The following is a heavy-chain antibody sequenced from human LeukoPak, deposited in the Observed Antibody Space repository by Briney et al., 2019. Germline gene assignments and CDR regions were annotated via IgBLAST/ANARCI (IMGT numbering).Heavy chain of an antibody. D-gene: IGHD6-13*01. V-gene: IGHV3-9*01. CDR3: AKVPFTGYSSSWYYFDY. CDR1: GFTFDDYA. J-gene: IGHJ4*02. CDR2: ISWNSGSI. Sequence: GGSLRLSCAASGFTFDDYAMHWVRQAPGKGLEWVSGISWNSGSIGYADSVKGRFTISRDNAKNSLYLQMNSLRAEDTALYYCAKVPFTGYSSSWYYFDYWGQGTLVTVSS.